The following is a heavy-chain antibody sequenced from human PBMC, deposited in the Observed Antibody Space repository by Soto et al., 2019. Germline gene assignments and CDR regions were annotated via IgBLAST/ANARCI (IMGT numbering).Heavy chain of an antibody. D-gene: IGHD6-19*01. CDR2: MNQDGSEI. CDR1: GFTFSSYW. CDR3: ARERAVAGSLDY. J-gene: IGHJ4*02. V-gene: IGHV3-7*01. Sequence: EVQLVESGGGLVQPGGSLRLSCAASGFTFSSYWMSWVRQGPEKGLEWVANMNQDGSEIYYVDSVKGRFTISRDNAKNSLYLQMNSLRAEDSAVYYCARERAVAGSLDYWGQGTLVTVSS.